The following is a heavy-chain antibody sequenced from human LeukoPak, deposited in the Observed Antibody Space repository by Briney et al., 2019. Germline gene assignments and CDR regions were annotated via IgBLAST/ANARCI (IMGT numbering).Heavy chain of an antibody. CDR2: IKQDESEK. CDR1: GFSLSTSW. CDR3: VRGKGWFFDY. D-gene: IGHD6-19*01. J-gene: IGHJ4*02. Sequence: GGSLRLSCAASGFSLSTSWMHWVRQAPGKGLEWVATIKQDESEKYYVDSLKGRFTISRDNAKNSLYLQMNSLRVEDTAVYHCVRGKGWFFDYWGQGALVTVSS. V-gene: IGHV3-7*01.